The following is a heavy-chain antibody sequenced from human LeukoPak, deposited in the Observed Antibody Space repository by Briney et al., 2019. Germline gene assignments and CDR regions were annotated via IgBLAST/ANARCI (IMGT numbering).Heavy chain of an antibody. Sequence: GGSLRLSCAASGFTFSSFAMSWVRQAPGKGLEWVSTISGSGGSTYFTDSVKGRFTISRGNSKNTLYLQMNSLRAADTAVYYCAKVRGSGWYYFGYWGQGTLVTVSS. V-gene: IGHV3-23*01. J-gene: IGHJ4*02. D-gene: IGHD6-19*01. CDR1: GFTFSSFA. CDR3: AKVRGSGWYYFGY. CDR2: ISGSGGST.